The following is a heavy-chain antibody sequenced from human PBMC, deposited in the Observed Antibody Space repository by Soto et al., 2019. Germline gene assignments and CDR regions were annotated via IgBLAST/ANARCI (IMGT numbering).Heavy chain of an antibody. CDR3: ARGKVDYDFWSGYSYYYYYYGMDV. V-gene: IGHV4-34*01. D-gene: IGHD3-3*01. Sequence: SEALSVTCSVYGGSLSGYYWSWIRQPPGKGLEWIGEINHSGSTNYNPSLKSRVTISVDTSKNQFSLKLSSVTAADTAVYYCARGKVDYDFWSGYSYYYYYYGMDVWGQGTTVTVSS. CDR2: INHSGST. CDR1: GGSLSGYY. J-gene: IGHJ6*02.